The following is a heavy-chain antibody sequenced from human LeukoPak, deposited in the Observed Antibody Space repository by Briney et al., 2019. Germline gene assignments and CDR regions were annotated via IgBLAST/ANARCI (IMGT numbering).Heavy chain of an antibody. V-gene: IGHV4-34*01. CDR3: ARWEGGSYYDFDY. CDR2: INHSGST. Sequence: PSETLSLACAVYGGSFSGYYWSWIRQPPAKGRERIGEINHSGSTNYNPSLKSRVTISVDTSKNQFSMKLSSVTAADTAVYYCARWEGGSYYDFDYWGQGTLVTVSS. D-gene: IGHD1-26*01. J-gene: IGHJ4*02. CDR1: GGSFSGYY.